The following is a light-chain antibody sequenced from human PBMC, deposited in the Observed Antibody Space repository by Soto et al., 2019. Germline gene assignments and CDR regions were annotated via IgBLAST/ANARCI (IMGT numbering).Light chain of an antibody. V-gene: IGLV2-14*01. CDR2: AVR. J-gene: IGLJ1*01. Sequence: QSVLTQPASVSGSPGQSITISCTGTSTDIGYHTYVSWYQQHPGKAPKLMIYAVRDRPSGISSRFSGSKSGNTASLTISGLQTEDEADYYCSSYTSSSTLFGTGTKVTV. CDR3: SSYTSSSTL. CDR1: STDIGYHTY.